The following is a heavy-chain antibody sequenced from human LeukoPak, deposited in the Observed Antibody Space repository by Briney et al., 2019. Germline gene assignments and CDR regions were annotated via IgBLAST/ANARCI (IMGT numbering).Heavy chain of an antibody. CDR2: ISGGGNT. V-gene: IGHV3-23*01. Sequence: GGSLRLSCAASGFTFSSYDMSWVRQAPGKGLEWVSGISGGGNTFYSDSVKGRFTISRDNSKNTLYLQMNSLRAEDTAVYYCVQRDYYYYYMDVWGKGTTVTVSS. CDR3: VQRDYYYYYMDV. CDR1: GFTFSSYD. J-gene: IGHJ6*03.